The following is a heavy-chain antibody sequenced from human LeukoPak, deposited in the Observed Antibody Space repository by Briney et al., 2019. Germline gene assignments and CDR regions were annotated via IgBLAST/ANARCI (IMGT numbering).Heavy chain of an antibody. CDR1: GGSISSYY. J-gene: IGHJ4*02. CDR2: IYYSATT. D-gene: IGHD6-13*01. V-gene: IGHV4-59*01. Sequence: SETLSLTCTVSGGSISSYYWSWIRQPPGKGLEWIGYIYYSATTNYNPSLKSRVTISVDTPKNQFSLKLSSVTAADTAVYYCARGVYIAAAQYGYWGQGTLVTVSS. CDR3: ARGVYIAAAQYGY.